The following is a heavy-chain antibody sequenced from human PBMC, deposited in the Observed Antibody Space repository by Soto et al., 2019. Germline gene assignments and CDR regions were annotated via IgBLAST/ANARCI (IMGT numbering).Heavy chain of an antibody. CDR2: ISPGGKI. CDR3: ARDHNYGGRWAFDY. Sequence: SETLSLTCAVAGTSIYSSDWWNWVRQSPEKGLEWIGEISPGGKIIYNPSLKSRVTISMDKSKNQFSLNLFSVTAADTAVYYCARDHNYGGRWAFDYWGQGALVT. V-gene: IGHV4-4*02. CDR1: GTSIYSSDW. D-gene: IGHD3-16*01. J-gene: IGHJ4*02.